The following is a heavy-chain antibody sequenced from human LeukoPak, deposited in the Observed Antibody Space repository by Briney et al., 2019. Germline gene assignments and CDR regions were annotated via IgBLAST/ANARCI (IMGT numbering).Heavy chain of an antibody. Sequence: PGGSLRLSCAASGFTFSSYLMHWVRQAPGKGLEWVAFIRYDGSNKYYADSVKGRFTISRDNSKNTLYLQMNSLRAEDTAVYYCAKVSTDQYYYDSSGYFDYWGQGTLVTVPS. V-gene: IGHV3-30*02. J-gene: IGHJ4*02. CDR3: AKVSTDQYYYDSSGYFDY. CDR1: GFTFSSYL. D-gene: IGHD3-22*01. CDR2: IRYDGSNK.